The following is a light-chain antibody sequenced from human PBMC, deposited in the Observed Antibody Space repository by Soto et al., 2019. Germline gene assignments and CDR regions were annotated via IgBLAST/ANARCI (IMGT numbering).Light chain of an antibody. CDR3: SSYTTSTSFIL. CDR2: EVS. Sequence: QSALTQPPSVSGAPGQRVTISCTGSSSNIGARYDVHWYQCLPGTAPKAMIYEVSSRPSGVSNRFSGSKSGNTASLTISGLQAEDEAYYYCSSYTTSTSFILFGGGTKLTVL. V-gene: IGLV1-40*01. J-gene: IGLJ2*01. CDR1: SSNIGARYD.